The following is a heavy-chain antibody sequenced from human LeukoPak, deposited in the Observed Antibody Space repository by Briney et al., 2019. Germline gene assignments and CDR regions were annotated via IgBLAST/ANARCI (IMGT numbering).Heavy chain of an antibody. CDR1: GYSFTKYW. CDR3: ARHTDGNDSDAFDI. J-gene: IGHJ3*02. D-gene: IGHD2-8*02. CDR2: IYPDYSET. Sequence: GESLKISCKGFGYSFTKYWIGWVRQMPGKGLEWMGIIYPDYSETTYSPSFQGQVTMLVDKSINTAYLQWNSLRASDTAMYYCARHTDGNDSDAFDIWGQGTMVAVSS. V-gene: IGHV5-51*01.